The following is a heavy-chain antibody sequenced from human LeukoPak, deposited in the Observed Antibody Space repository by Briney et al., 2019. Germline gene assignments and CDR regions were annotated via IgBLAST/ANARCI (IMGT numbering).Heavy chain of an antibody. CDR1: GFTFSGYA. V-gene: IGHV3-30*02. Sequence: GSLRLSCAASGFTFSGYAMHWARQAPGKGLEWLTFITGDGNIKFHADSVKGRFSVSRDNSKNTQYLQMTSLRPEDTAVYYCAKERLYSGSSFSYWGQGTLVTVSS. CDR2: ITGDGNIK. D-gene: IGHD1-26*01. CDR3: AKERLYSGSSFSY. J-gene: IGHJ4*02.